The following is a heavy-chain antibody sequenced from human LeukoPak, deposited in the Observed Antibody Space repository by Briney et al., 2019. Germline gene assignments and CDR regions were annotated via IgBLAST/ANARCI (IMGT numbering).Heavy chain of an antibody. Sequence: ASVKVSCKASGYTSTSYYMHWVRQAPGQGLEWMGIINPSGGSTSYAQKFQGRVTMTRDTSTSTVYMELSSLRSEDTAVYYCARNSGSYLFDYWGQGTLVTVSS. D-gene: IGHD1-26*01. CDR3: ARNSGSYLFDY. CDR2: INPSGGST. V-gene: IGHV1-46*01. J-gene: IGHJ4*02. CDR1: GYTSTSYY.